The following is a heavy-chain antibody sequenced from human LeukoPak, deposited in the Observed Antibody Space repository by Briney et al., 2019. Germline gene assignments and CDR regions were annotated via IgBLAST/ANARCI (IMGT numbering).Heavy chain of an antibody. V-gene: IGHV1-18*01. Sequence: ASVKVSCKASGGTFSSYAISWVRQAPGQGLEWMGWISAYNGNTNYAQKLQGRVTMTTDTSTSTAYMELRSLRSDDTAVYYCARDPKRTITMVRGVPDYWGQGTLVTVSS. D-gene: IGHD3-10*01. J-gene: IGHJ4*02. CDR2: ISAYNGNT. CDR3: ARDPKRTITMVRGVPDY. CDR1: GGTFSSYA.